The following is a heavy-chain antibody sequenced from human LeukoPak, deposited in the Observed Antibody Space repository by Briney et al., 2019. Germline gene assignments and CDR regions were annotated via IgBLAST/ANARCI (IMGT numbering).Heavy chain of an antibody. V-gene: IGHV4-34*01. CDR1: GGSFSGYY. CDR2: INHSGST. Sequence: PSETLSLTCAVYGGSFSGYYWSWTRQPPGKGLEWIGEINHSGSTNYNPSLKSRVTISVDTSKNQFSLKLSSVTAADTAVYYCARATGQQLVLAYWGQGTLVTVSS. D-gene: IGHD6-13*01. J-gene: IGHJ4*02. CDR3: ARATGQQLVLAY.